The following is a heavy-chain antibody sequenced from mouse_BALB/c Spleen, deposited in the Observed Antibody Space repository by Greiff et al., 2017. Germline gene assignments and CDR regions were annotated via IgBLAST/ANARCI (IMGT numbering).Heavy chain of an antibody. Sequence: DVKLVESGGGLVQPGGSRKLSCAASGFTFSSFGMHWVRQAPEKGLEWVAYISSGSSTIYYADTVKGRFTISRDNPKNTLFLQMTSLRSEDTAMYYCAKVRRGDYYAMDYWGQGTSVTVSS. CDR1: GFTFSSFG. CDR3: AKVRRGDYYAMDY. D-gene: IGHD2-14*01. V-gene: IGHV5-17*02. J-gene: IGHJ4*01. CDR2: ISSGSSTI.